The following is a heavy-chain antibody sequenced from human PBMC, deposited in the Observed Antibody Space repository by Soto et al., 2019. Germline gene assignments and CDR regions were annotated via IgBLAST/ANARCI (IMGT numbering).Heavy chain of an antibody. V-gene: IGHV3-23*01. J-gene: IGHJ4*02. CDR2: ISGSGGST. Sequence: VQLLESGGGLVQPGGSLRLSCAASGFTFSSYAMSWVRQAPGKGLEWVSAISGSGGSTYYADSVKGRFTISRDNSTNTLYLQMNSLRAEDTAVYYCARDGLSGSYSRVNYFDYWGQGTLVTVSS. CDR3: ARDGLSGSYSRVNYFDY. CDR1: GFTFSSYA. D-gene: IGHD1-26*01.